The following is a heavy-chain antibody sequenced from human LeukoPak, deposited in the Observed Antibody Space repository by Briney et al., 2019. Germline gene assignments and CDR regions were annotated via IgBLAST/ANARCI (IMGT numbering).Heavy chain of an antibody. CDR1: GFTVSSNY. CDR2: IYSGGST. CDR3: ARDHKTPYYYYYGMDV. Sequence: GGSLRLSCAASGFTVSSNYMSWVRQAPGKGLEWVSVIYSGGSTYYADSVKGRFTISRHNSKNTLYLQMNSLRAEDTAVYYCARDHKTPYYYYYGMDVWGQGTTVTASS. J-gene: IGHJ6*02. V-gene: IGHV3-53*04.